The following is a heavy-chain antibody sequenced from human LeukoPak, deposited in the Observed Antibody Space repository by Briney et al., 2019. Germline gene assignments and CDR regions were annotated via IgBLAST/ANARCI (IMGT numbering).Heavy chain of an antibody. J-gene: IGHJ3*02. CDR3: ARDCSGGSCYGAFDI. CDR1: GGSISSGGYY. V-gene: IGHV4-31*03. CDR2: IYHSGST. D-gene: IGHD2-15*01. Sequence: SETLSLTCTVSGGSISSGGYYWSWIRQHPGKGLEWIGYIYHSGSTYYNPSLRSRVTMLIDMSKNWFSLKLSSVTAADTAVYYCARDCSGGSCYGAFDIWGQGTMVTVSS.